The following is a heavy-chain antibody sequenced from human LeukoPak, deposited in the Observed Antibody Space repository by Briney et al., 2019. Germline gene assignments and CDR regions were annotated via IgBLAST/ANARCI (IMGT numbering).Heavy chain of an antibody. J-gene: IGHJ6*03. D-gene: IGHD2-2*01. CDR1: GGSFSGYY. CDR3: ARASHYCSSTSCYYYYYYYYMDV. Sequence: SETLSLTCAVYGGSFSGYYWSWIRQPPGKGLEWLGEISHSGSTNYDPSLESRVTISVDTSKNQFSLKLSSVTAADTAVYYCARASHYCSSTSCYYYYYYYYMDVWGKGTTVTVSS. CDR2: ISHSGST. V-gene: IGHV4-34*01.